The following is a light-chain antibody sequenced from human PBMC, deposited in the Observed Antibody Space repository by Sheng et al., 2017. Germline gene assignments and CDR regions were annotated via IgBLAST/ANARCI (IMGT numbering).Light chain of an antibody. Sequence: QSALTQPASVSGSPGQSITISCTGTNSNVGIYNLVSWYQHHPGKAPKLLIYEGNKRPSGVSDRFSGSKSGNTASLTISGLQADDEADYYCCSYANSRSYVFGTGTMVTVL. CDR2: EGN. V-gene: IGLV2-23*01. CDR3: CSYANSRSYV. J-gene: IGLJ1*01. CDR1: NSNVGIYNL.